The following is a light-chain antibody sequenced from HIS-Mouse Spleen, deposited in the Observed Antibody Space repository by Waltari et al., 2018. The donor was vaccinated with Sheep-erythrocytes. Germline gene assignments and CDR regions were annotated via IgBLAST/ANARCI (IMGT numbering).Light chain of an antibody. Sequence: SSELTQPPSVSVSPGQTASITCSGHKLGDKYACWYQQKPGQSPVLVIYQDSKRPSGIPERFSGSNSGNTATLTISGTQAMDEADYYCQAWDSSTAVVFGGGTKLTVL. CDR2: QDS. V-gene: IGLV3-1*01. CDR3: QAWDSSTAVV. CDR1: KLGDKY. J-gene: IGLJ2*01.